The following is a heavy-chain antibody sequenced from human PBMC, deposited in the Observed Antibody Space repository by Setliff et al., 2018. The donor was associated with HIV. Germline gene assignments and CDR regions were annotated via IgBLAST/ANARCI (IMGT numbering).Heavy chain of an antibody. V-gene: IGHV1-69*10. CDR1: GGTFSSYA. CDR3: ASHETGSSQSFNWFDP. D-gene: IGHD3-10*01. CDR2: IIPILGIA. Sequence: VSCKASGGTFSSYAISWVRQAPGQGLEWMGGIIPILGIANYAQKFQGRVTITADKSTSTAYMELSSLRSEDTAVYYCASHETGSSQSFNWFDPWGQGTLVTVSS. J-gene: IGHJ5*02.